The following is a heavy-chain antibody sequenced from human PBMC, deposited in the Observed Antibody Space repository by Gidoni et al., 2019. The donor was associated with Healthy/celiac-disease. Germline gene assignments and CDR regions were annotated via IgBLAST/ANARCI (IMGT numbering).Heavy chain of an antibody. CDR2: ISSSSSYI. J-gene: IGHJ3*02. D-gene: IGHD6-19*01. CDR3: ARELGIAVPFRAFDI. V-gene: IGHV3-21*01. Sequence: EVQLVESGGGLVKPGGSLRLSCPASGFTFSSYSMNWVRQAPGKGLEWVSSISSSSSYIYYADSVKGRFTISRDNAKNSLYLQMNSLRAEDTAVYYCARELGIAVPFRAFDIWGQGTMVTVSS. CDR1: GFTFSSYS.